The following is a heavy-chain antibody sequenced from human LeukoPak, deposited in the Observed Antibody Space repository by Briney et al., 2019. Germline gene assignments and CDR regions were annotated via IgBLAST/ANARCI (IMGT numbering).Heavy chain of an antibody. CDR2: INPNSGGT. CDR1: GYTFTGYY. Sequence: GASVKVSCKASGYTFTGYYMHWVRQAPGQGLEWMGWINPNSGGTNYAQKFQGRVTMTGDTSISTAYMELSRLRSDDTAVYYCARDTGPLVRFGELFITAWGQGTLVTVSS. CDR3: ARDTGPLVRFGELFITA. D-gene: IGHD3-10*01. J-gene: IGHJ5*02. V-gene: IGHV1-2*02.